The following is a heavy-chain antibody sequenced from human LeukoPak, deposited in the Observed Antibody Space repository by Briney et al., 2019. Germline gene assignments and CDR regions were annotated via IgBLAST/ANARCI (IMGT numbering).Heavy chain of an antibody. CDR2: IKSDGSIT. J-gene: IGHJ3*02. CDR1: GFTFSSYW. V-gene: IGHV3-74*01. D-gene: IGHD5-24*01. CDR3: ARDRRWLNAFDI. Sequence: GGSLRLSCAASGFTFSSYWMHWVRQAPGKGLVWVSRIKSDGSITNYADSVKGRFTISRDNAKNTLYLQMNSLRAEDTAVYYCARDRRWLNAFDIWGQGTMVTVPS.